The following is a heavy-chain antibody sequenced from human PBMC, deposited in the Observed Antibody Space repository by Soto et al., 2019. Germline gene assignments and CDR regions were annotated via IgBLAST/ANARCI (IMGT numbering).Heavy chain of an antibody. Sequence: GGSLRLSCAASGFTFSSYGMHWVRQAPGKGLEWVAVISYDGSNKYYADSVKGRFTISRDNSKNTLYLQMNSLRAEDTAVYYCAKDNEGQARGSGSYINYFDYWGQGTLVTVSS. J-gene: IGHJ4*02. CDR1: GFTFSSYG. CDR3: AKDNEGQARGSGSYINYFDY. D-gene: IGHD3-10*01. CDR2: ISYDGSNK. V-gene: IGHV3-30*18.